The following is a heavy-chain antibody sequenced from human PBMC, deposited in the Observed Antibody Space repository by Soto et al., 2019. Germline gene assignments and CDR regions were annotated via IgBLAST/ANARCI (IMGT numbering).Heavy chain of an antibody. J-gene: IGHJ5*02. Sequence: EVQLLESGGGLVQPGGSLRLSGAASGFSFSSYAMGWVRQAPGKGLEWVSIISATDVATYYADSVKGHFIIARDDSRRTLFLQMNSLRAGDTAVYHCVKDVYSGSAGQFDLWGQGTLVTVSS. CDR3: VKDVYSGSAGQFDL. D-gene: IGHD1-26*01. V-gene: IGHV3-23*01. CDR1: GFSFSSYA. CDR2: ISATDVAT.